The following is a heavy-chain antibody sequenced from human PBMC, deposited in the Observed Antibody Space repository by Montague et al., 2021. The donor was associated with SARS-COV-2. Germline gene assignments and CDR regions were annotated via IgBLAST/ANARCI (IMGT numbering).Heavy chain of an antibody. J-gene: IGHJ6*04. Sequence: SETLSLTCAVHGGSFSAYSWNWIRQPPGKGLEWIGEIHHGGSTNYNPSPKSRVTISADTSKNQFSLKLTSVAAAATAVYYCARLGDGVVPSPILGVGTYYSYYGMDVWGKGTTVTVSS. CDR3: ARLGDGVVPSPILGVGTYYSYYGMDV. CDR2: IHHGGST. V-gene: IGHV4-34*01. D-gene: IGHD2-2*02. CDR1: GGSFSAYS.